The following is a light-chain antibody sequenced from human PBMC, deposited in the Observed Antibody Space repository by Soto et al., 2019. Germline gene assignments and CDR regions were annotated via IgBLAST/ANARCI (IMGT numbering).Light chain of an antibody. V-gene: IGKV3-20*01. CDR2: GAS. CDR3: EQYGWSPRN. Sequence: EIVLTQSPGTLPLSAGERATLSCRASQSVPLGWYQQKPGQAPRHLIFGASHRATGIPDRLSGSGSGTDFSRTISSLEPADFAVYYEEQYGWSPRNFGQGTRVE. J-gene: IGKJ5*01. CDR1: QSVP.